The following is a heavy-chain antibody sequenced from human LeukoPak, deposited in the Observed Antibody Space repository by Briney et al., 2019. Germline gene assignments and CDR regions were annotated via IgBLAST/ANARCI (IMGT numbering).Heavy chain of an antibody. CDR2: IYYDGST. J-gene: IGHJ5*02. CDR3: ARRLCSSLTCNIGPSGDWLDP. Sequence: PSETLSLTCTVSGGSMSNYWWNWIRQPPGKGLEWIGYIYYDGSTYYNPALNSRVTISIDTSKNQFSLKLNSVTAADTAVYYCARRLCSSLTCNIGPSGDWLDPWGQGTLVTVSS. CDR1: GGSMSNYW. V-gene: IGHV4-59*08. D-gene: IGHD2-2*02.